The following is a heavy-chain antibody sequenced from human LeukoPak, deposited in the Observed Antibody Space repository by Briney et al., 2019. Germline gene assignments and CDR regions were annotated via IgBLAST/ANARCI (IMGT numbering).Heavy chain of an antibody. V-gene: IGHV4-30-4*01. CDR1: GGSISSGDYY. CDR3: AREGHGGNFVLDY. CDR2: IYCSGST. Sequence: SQTLSLTCTVSGGSISSGDYYWSWIRQPPGKGLEWIGYIYCSGSTYYNPSLKSRVTISVDTSKNQFSLKLSSVTAADTAVYYCAREGHGGNFVLDYWGQGTLVTVSS. D-gene: IGHD4-23*01. J-gene: IGHJ4*02.